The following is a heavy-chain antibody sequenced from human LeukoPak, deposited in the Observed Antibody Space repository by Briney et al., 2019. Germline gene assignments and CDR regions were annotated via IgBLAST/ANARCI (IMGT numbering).Heavy chain of an antibody. Sequence: SETLSLTCIVSGGSINSYYWSWIRQPPGKGLEWSGYIYYSGSTNYNPSLKSRVTISVDTSKNQFSLKLSSVTAADTAVYYCAREELWFGELSPNGFDPWGRGTLVTVSS. CDR3: AREELWFGELSPNGFDP. CDR2: IYYSGST. CDR1: GGSINSYY. V-gene: IGHV4-59*01. D-gene: IGHD3-10*01. J-gene: IGHJ5*02.